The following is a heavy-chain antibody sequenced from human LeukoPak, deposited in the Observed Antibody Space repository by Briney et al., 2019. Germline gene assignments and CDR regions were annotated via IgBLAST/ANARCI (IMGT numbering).Heavy chain of an antibody. D-gene: IGHD3-10*01. J-gene: IGHJ4*02. V-gene: IGHV3-21*01. CDR3: ARDGEWFGENPYYFDY. Sequence: PGGSLRLFCAASGFTFSSYSMNWVRQAPGKGLEWVSSISSSSSYIYYADSVKGRFTISRDNAKNSLYLQMNSLRAEDTAVYYCARDGEWFGENPYYFDYWGQGTLVTVSS. CDR2: ISSSSSYI. CDR1: GFTFSSYS.